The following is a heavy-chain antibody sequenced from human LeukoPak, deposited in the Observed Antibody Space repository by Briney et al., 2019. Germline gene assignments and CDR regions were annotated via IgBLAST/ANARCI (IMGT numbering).Heavy chain of an antibody. D-gene: IGHD1-14*01. J-gene: IGHJ6*03. CDR2: INPNSGGT. V-gene: IGHV1-2*02. CDR1: GYTFTGYY. CDR3: ARDKVVLNRSYYYYYMDV. Sequence: GASVKVSCKASGYTFTGYYMHWVRQAPGQGLEWMGWINPNSGGTNYAQKFQGRVTMTRDTSISTAYMELSRLRSDDTAVYYCARDKVVLNRSYYYYYMDVWGKGTTVTVSS.